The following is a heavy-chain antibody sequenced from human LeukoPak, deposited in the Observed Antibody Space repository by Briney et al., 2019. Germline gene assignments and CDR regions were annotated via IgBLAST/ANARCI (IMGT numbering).Heavy chain of an antibody. Sequence: GGSLRLSCAASGFTFSSYEMNWVRQAPGKGLEWVSAISGSGGSTYYADSVKGRFTISRDNSKNTLYLQMNSLRAEDTAVYYCAKDPRYSSGWPFDYWGQGTLVTVSS. CDR2: ISGSGGST. J-gene: IGHJ4*02. V-gene: IGHV3-23*01. CDR1: GFTFSSYE. D-gene: IGHD6-19*01. CDR3: AKDPRYSSGWPFDY.